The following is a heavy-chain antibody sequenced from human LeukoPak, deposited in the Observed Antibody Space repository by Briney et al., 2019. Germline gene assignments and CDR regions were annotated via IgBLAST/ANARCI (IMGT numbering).Heavy chain of an antibody. CDR2: IRYDGSNE. CDR1: GFTFSSYG. Sequence: GGSLRLSCAASGFTFSSYGMHWVRQAPGKGLEWVAFIRYDGSNEYYADSVKGRFTISRDNSKNTLYLQMNSLRAEDTAVYYCAKDSRWLEGHDYWGQGTLATVSS. J-gene: IGHJ4*02. D-gene: IGHD6-19*01. V-gene: IGHV3-30*02. CDR3: AKDSRWLEGHDY.